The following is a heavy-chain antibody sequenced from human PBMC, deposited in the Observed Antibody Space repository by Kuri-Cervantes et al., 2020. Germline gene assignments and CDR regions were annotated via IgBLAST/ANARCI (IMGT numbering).Heavy chain of an antibody. CDR2: INHSGST. CDR3: AREGRTGDAFDI. CDR1: GESFSDYY. V-gene: IGHV4-34*01. Sequence: ESLKISCAVYGESFSDYYWSWIRQPPGKGLEWIGEINHSGSTNYSPSLKSRVTISVDTSKNQFSLKLSSVTATDTAVYYCAREGRTGDAFDIWGQGTMVTVSS. J-gene: IGHJ3*02. D-gene: IGHD3/OR15-3a*01.